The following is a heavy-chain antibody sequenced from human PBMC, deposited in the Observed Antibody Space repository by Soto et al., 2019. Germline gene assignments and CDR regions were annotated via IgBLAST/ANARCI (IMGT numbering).Heavy chain of an antibody. CDR1: GSTFSSYT. V-gene: IGHV1-69*02. J-gene: IGHJ6*02. CDR2: IIPVLGVT. CDR3: ARRRYCGADCYSKYYYGMDV. D-gene: IGHD2-21*02. Sequence: QVHLVQSGAEMKKPGSSVKVSCQASGSTFSSYTVSWVRQAPGQGLEWMGRIIPVLGVTNYAPKFKGRVTITADKSKTTAYMELSSLRSGDTAVYYCARRRYCGADCYSKYYYGMDVWGQGTTVTVSS.